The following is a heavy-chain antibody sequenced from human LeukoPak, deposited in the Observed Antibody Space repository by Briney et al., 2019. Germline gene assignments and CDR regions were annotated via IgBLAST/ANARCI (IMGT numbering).Heavy chain of an antibody. CDR1: GYTFTNHY. V-gene: IGHV1-18*01. Sequence: GASVKVSCKASGYTFTNHYISWVRQAPGQGLEWMGWISTYSGNTNYAQKFQGRLTMTTDTSTSTVYMELGSLRSDDTAVYYCARQYGDYFIDYWGQGTLVTVSS. J-gene: IGHJ4*02. CDR3: ARQYGDYFIDY. D-gene: IGHD4-17*01. CDR2: ISTYSGNT.